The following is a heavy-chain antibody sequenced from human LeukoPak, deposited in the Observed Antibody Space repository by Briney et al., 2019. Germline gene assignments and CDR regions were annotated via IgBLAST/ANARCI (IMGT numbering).Heavy chain of an antibody. Sequence: SVKVSCKASGGTFSNYAISWVRQAPGQGLEWLGGIIPIFDTPNYAQNFQGRVTITTDESTSTAYMELSGLRSEATAVYYCAEGGYYYDSSGPRGRTTLDYWGQGTLVTVSS. CDR3: AEGGYYYDSSGPRGRTTLDY. J-gene: IGHJ4*02. CDR2: IIPIFDTP. D-gene: IGHD3-22*01. CDR1: GGTFSNYA. V-gene: IGHV1-69*05.